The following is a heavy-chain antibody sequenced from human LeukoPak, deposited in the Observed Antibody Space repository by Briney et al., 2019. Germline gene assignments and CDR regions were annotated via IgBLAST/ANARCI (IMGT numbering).Heavy chain of an antibody. Sequence: PSETLSLTCTVSGGSISSSSYYWGWIRQPPGKGLEWIGSIYYSGSTNYNPSLKSRVTISVDTSKNQFSLKLSSVTAADTAVYYCARSDSYGYVYYFDYWGQGTLVTVSS. V-gene: IGHV4-39*07. CDR1: GGSISSSSYY. D-gene: IGHD5-18*01. CDR2: IYYSGST. CDR3: ARSDSYGYVYYFDY. J-gene: IGHJ4*02.